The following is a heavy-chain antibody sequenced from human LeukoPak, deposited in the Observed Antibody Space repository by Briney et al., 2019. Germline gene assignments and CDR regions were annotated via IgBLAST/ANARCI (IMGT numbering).Heavy chain of an antibody. V-gene: IGHV3-48*03. CDR1: GFTFSSYE. CDR3: ASEMYDTLTGYYGCFDP. D-gene: IGHD3-9*01. CDR2: ISSSGSTI. Sequence: GGSLRLSCAASGFTFSSYEMNWVRQAPGKGLEWVSYISSSGSTIYYADSVKGRFTISRDNAKNSLYLQMNSLRAKDTAVYYCASEMYDTLTGYYGCFDPWGQGTLVTVSS. J-gene: IGHJ5*02.